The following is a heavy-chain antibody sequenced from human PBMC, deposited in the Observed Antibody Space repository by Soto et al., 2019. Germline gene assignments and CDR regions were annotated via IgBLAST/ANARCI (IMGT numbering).Heavy chain of an antibody. V-gene: IGHV5-51*01. Sequence: GESLKISCKGSGYSFTSYWIGWVRQMPGKGLEWMGIIYPGDSDTRYSPSFQGQVTISADKSISTAYLQWSSLKASDTAMYYCARPSGDFWTQGAFDIWGQGTMVTGS. CDR3: ARPSGDFWTQGAFDI. CDR2: IYPGDSDT. J-gene: IGHJ3*02. CDR1: GYSFTSYW. D-gene: IGHD3-3*01.